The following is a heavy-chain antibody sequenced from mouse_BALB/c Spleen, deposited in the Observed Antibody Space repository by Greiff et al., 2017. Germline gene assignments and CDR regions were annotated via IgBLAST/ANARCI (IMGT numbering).Heavy chain of an antibody. V-gene: IGHV1-9*01. CDR2: ILPGSGST. Sequence: VQLQQSGAELMKPGASVKISCKATGYTFSCYWIEWVKQRPGHGLEWIGEILPGSGSTNYNEKFKGKATFTADTSSNTAYMQLSSLTSEDSAVYYCARLDYDYDGYYFDYWGQGTTLTVSS. CDR1: GYTFSCYW. D-gene: IGHD2-4*01. J-gene: IGHJ2*01. CDR3: ARLDYDYDGYYFDY.